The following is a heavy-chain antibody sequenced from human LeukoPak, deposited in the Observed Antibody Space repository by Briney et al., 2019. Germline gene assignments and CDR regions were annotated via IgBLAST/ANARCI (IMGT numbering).Heavy chain of an antibody. CDR2: IYYSGST. CDR1: GGSISSYY. Sequence: PSETLSLTCTVSGGSISSYYWSWIRQPPGKGLEWIGYIYYSGSTNYNPSLKSRVTISVDTSKNQFSLKLSSVTAADTAVYYCATLTTDTRIAEDYWGQGTLVTVSS. CDR3: ATLTTDTRIAEDY. D-gene: IGHD6-13*01. V-gene: IGHV4-59*08. J-gene: IGHJ4*02.